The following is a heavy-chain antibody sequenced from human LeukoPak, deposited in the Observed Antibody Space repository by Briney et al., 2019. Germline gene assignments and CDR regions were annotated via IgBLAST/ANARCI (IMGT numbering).Heavy chain of an antibody. CDR1: GGSFSGYY. J-gene: IGHJ4*02. V-gene: IGHV4-34*01. CDR2: INHSGST. CDR3: ARGQRRLQDY. Sequence: SETLSLACAVYGGSFSGYYWSWIRQPPGKGLEWIGEINHSGSTNYNPSLKSRVTISVDTSKNQFSLKLSSVTAADTAVYYCARGQRRLQDYWGQGTLVTVSS.